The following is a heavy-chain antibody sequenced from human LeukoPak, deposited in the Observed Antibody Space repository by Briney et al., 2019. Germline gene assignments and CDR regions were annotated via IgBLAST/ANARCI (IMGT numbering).Heavy chain of an antibody. Sequence: GGSLRLSCSASGFTFSDYYMSWIRQAPGKGLEWVSYISSSGSTIYYADSVKGRFTISRDNAKNSLYLQMNSLRAEDTAVYYCAREGPHIPDAFDIWGQGTMVTVSS. V-gene: IGHV3-11*01. D-gene: IGHD2-21*01. CDR2: ISSSGSTI. CDR1: GFTFSDYY. CDR3: AREGPHIPDAFDI. J-gene: IGHJ3*02.